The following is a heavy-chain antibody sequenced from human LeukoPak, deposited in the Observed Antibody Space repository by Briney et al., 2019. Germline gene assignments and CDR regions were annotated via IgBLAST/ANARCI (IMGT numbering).Heavy chain of an antibody. Sequence: GGSLRLSCATSGFTFNNYNMNWVRQAPGRALEWVSSITSSGTYIFYADSVKGRFTISRDNAKNSLYLQMNSLGPEDTAVYYCARDPYSGNYGNYYYYMDVWGKGTTVTISS. V-gene: IGHV3-21*01. J-gene: IGHJ6*03. CDR1: GFTFNNYN. CDR3: ARDPYSGNYGNYYYYMDV. CDR2: ITSSGTYI. D-gene: IGHD1-26*01.